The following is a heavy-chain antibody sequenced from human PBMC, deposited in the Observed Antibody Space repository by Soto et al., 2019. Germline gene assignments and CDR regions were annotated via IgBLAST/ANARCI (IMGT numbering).Heavy chain of an antibody. D-gene: IGHD2-15*01. CDR1: GFTFSSYA. CDR2: ISGSGGST. Sequence: GGSLRLSCAASGFTFSSYAMSWVRQAPGKGLEWVSAISGSGGSTYYADSVKGRFTISRDNSKNTLYLQMNSLRAEDTAVYYCAKDSVIVVVAATPSSFDYWGKGTLVTVSS. CDR3: AKDSVIVVVAATPSSFDY. V-gene: IGHV3-23*01. J-gene: IGHJ4*02.